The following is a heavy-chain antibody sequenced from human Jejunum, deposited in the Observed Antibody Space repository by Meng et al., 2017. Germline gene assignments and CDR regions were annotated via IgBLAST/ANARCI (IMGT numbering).Heavy chain of an antibody. J-gene: IGHJ4*02. Sequence: QGQLQEAGPGRGKPAGTRSLTCAVSGASISSSNWWSWVRQSPGKGLEWIGEIYHRGNINYNPSLKSRVTISVDKSKNQFSLKLNSVTAADTAVYYCARVDSSASFDYWGQGTLVTVSS. V-gene: IGHV4-4*02. D-gene: IGHD6-6*01. CDR2: IYHRGNI. CDR3: ARVDSSASFDY. CDR1: GASISSSNW.